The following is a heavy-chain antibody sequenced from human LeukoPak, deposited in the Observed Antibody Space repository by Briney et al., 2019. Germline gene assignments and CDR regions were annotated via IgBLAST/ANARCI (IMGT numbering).Heavy chain of an antibody. V-gene: IGHV1-69*06. J-gene: IGHJ4*02. CDR1: GGTLSSYA. Sequence: SVSVSCTASGGTLSSYATSGVRHAPGQGREWRGGIIPIFGAANYAQHPQGRDTITADKSTSTAYMELSSLRPEDTAVYYCASGVVVAATQRFDYWGQGAMVTVSS. D-gene: IGHD2-15*01. CDR2: IIPIFGAA. CDR3: ASGVVVAATQRFDY.